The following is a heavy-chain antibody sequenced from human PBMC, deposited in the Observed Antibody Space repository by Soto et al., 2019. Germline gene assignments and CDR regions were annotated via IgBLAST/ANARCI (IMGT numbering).Heavy chain of an antibody. V-gene: IGHV3-74*01. CDR1: GFTFSSFF. Sequence: PGGSLRLSCAASGFTFSSFFMHWVRQVPGEGLEWVSRISGDGGTISYADSVKGRFTISRDNAKNTLYLQMNSLRDEDTAVYYCARTYVSGIADFDPWGQGTLVTVSS. CDR3: ARTYVSGIADFDP. J-gene: IGHJ5*02. D-gene: IGHD1-20*01. CDR2: ISGDGGTI.